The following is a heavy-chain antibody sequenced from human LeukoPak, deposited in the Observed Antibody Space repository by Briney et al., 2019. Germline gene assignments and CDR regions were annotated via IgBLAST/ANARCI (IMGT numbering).Heavy chain of an antibody. Sequence: PGGSLRLSCAASGFTFSSYAMSWVRQAPGKGLEWVSNIRRSGGGTYYADSVKGRFTISRDNPKNSLYLQMNTLGAEDTDVYYCGRQIRNVYDAFDLGGQGTMVTVSS. CDR3: GRQIRNVYDAFDL. V-gene: IGHV3-7*03. CDR2: IRRSGGGT. CDR1: GFTFSSYA. D-gene: IGHD2-8*01. J-gene: IGHJ3*01.